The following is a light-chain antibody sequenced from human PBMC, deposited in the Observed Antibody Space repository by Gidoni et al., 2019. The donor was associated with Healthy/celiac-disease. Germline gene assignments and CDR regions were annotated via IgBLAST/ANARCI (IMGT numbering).Light chain of an antibody. CDR2: QDS. CDR1: QLGDKY. V-gene: IGLV3-1*01. CDR3: QAWDSSTVV. Sequence: SYELNQPPAVYVSPGQTASITCPGDQLGDKYACWYQQKPGQSPVLVIYQDSKRPSGIPERFSGSNSGNTATLTISGTQAMDEADYYCQAWDSSTVVFGGGTKLTVL. J-gene: IGLJ2*01.